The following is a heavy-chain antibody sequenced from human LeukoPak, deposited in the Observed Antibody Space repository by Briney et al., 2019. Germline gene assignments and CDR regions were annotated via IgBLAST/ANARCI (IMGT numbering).Heavy chain of an antibody. D-gene: IGHD6-19*01. V-gene: IGHV4-39*01. CDR3: ARHGIAVAGTDYMDV. CDR2: IYYSGST. J-gene: IGHJ6*03. CDR1: GGSISSSSYY. Sequence: SETLSLTCTVSGGSISSSSYYWGWIRQPPGKGLEWIGSIYYSGSTYYNPSLKSRVTISVDTSKNQFSLKLSSVTAADTAVYYCARHGIAVAGTDYMDVWGKGTTVTISS.